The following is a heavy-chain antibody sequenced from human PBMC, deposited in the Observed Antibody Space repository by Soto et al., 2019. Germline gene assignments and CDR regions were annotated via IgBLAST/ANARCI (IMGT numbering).Heavy chain of an antibody. J-gene: IGHJ4*02. CDR2: INPNSGGT. D-gene: IGHD3-3*01. CDR3: ARAQDGGFWSGEGPDY. Sequence: ASVKVSCKASGYTFTGYYMHWVRQAPGQGLEWMGWINPNSGGTNYAQKFQGWVTMTRDTSTSTAYMELSRLRSDDTAVYYCARAQDGGFWSGEGPDYWGQGTLVTVSS. CDR1: GYTFTGYY. V-gene: IGHV1-2*04.